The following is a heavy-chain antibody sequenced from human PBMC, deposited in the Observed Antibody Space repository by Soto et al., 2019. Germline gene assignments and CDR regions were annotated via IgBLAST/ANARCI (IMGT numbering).Heavy chain of an antibody. Sequence: SETLSLTCTVSGGSISIGDYYWSWIRQPPGKGLEWIGYIYYSGSTYYNPSLKSRVTISVDTSKNQFSLKLSSVTAADTAVYYCARAPGGDFWSGYYLVTYYFDDWGQGTLVTVSS. CDR2: IYYSGST. CDR3: ARAPGGDFWSGYYLVTYYFDD. CDR1: GGSISIGDYY. D-gene: IGHD3-3*01. V-gene: IGHV4-30-4*02. J-gene: IGHJ4*02.